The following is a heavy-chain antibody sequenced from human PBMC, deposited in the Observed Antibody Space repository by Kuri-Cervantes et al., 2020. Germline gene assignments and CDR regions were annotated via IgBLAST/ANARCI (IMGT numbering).Heavy chain of an antibody. CDR2: FDPEDGET. Sequence: ASVKVSCKASGYTLTELSMHWVRQAPGKGLEWMGSFDPEDGETIYAQKFQGRVTMTEDTSTDTAYMELSSLRSEDTAVYYCATLYSSGAGVDYWGQGTLVIVSS. D-gene: IGHD6-19*01. V-gene: IGHV1-24*01. J-gene: IGHJ4*02. CDR3: ATLYSSGAGVDY. CDR1: GYTLTELS.